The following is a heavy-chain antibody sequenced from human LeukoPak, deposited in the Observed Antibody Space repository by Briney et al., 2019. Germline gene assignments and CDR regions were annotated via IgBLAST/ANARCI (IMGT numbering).Heavy chain of an antibody. J-gene: IGHJ1*01. V-gene: IGHV4-59*01. D-gene: IGHD2-2*01. CDR2: IYYSGST. CDR1: GGSISSYY. CDR3: AISYSSSWCGLEYFQH. Sequence: SETLSLTCTVSGGSISSYYWRWIRQPAGKGLEWIGYIYYSGSTNYNPSLKSRVTVSVDTSKNQFSLKLRSVTAADTAMYYCAISYSSSWCGLEYFQHWGQGTLVTVSS.